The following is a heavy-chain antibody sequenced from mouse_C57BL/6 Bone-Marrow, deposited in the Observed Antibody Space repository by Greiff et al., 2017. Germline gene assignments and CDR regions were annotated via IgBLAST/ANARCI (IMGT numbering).Heavy chain of an antibody. V-gene: IGHV5-6*01. J-gene: IGHJ2*01. D-gene: IGHD1-1*01. CDR2: ISTGGSNT. CDR1: GFTFSSYW. CDR3: ARVTVGAPYIDY. Sequence: EVKLVESGGDLVKPGGSLKLSCAASGFTFSSYWMSWVRQTPDKRLEWVATISTGGSNTYYPDSVKGRVTIARDNVKNTLYLQLSSQKSEDKAMYYCARVTVGAPYIDYWGQGTTLTVSS.